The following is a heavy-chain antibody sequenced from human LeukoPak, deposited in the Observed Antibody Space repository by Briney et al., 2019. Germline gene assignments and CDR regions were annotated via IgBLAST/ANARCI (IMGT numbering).Heavy chain of an antibody. CDR3: ARGQSTMIVVPDY. CDR2: INLNSGGT. D-gene: IGHD3-22*01. V-gene: IGHV1-2*02. J-gene: IGHJ4*02. Sequence: ASVTVSCKASGYTFTGYYMHWVRQAPAQGLEWMGWINLNSGGTNYDQTFQGRVTITRDTSISKAYMELSRLRSDDTAVYYCARGQSTMIVVPDYWGQGTLVTVPS. CDR1: GYTFTGYY.